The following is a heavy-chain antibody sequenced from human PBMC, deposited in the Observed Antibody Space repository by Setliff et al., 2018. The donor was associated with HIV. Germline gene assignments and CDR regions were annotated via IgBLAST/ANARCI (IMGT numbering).Heavy chain of an antibody. V-gene: IGHV1-2*02. CDR1: GYTFTGYY. D-gene: IGHD2-2*01. CDR3: ARAGGGATDQAFDI. CDR2: INPNNGGT. Sequence: ASVKVSCKASGYTFTGYYMHWVRQAPGQGLEWMGWINPNNGGTNYAQKFQGRVTVTTDTSTGTLYMELSNLRSDDSAVYYCARAGGGATDQAFDIWGQGTMVTVSS. J-gene: IGHJ3*02.